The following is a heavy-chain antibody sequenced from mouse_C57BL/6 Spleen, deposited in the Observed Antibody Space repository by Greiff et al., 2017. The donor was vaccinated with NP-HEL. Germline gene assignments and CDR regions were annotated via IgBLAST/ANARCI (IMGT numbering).Heavy chain of an antibody. Sequence: EVKLVESGGDLVKPGGSLKLSCAASGFTFSSYGMSWVRQTPDKRLEWVATISSGGSYTYYPDSVKGRFTISRDNAKNTLYLQRSSLKSEDTAMYYCARQRNWENAMDYWGQGTSVTVSS. CDR1: GFTFSSYG. V-gene: IGHV5-6*01. D-gene: IGHD4-1*01. CDR2: ISSGGSYT. J-gene: IGHJ4*01. CDR3: ARQRNWENAMDY.